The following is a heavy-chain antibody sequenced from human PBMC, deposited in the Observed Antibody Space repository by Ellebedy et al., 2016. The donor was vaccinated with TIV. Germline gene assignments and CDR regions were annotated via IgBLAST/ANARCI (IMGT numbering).Heavy chain of an antibody. D-gene: IGHD5-12*01. CDR3: ARDLSATGLDY. Sequence: GESLKISCAASGFTFSSYWMHWVRQAPGKGLVWVSRINSDGSSTSYADSVKGRFTISRDNAKNTLYLQMNSLRAEDTAVYYCARDLSATGLDYWGQGTLVTVSS. CDR1: GFTFSSYW. CDR2: INSDGSST. J-gene: IGHJ4*02. V-gene: IGHV3-74*01.